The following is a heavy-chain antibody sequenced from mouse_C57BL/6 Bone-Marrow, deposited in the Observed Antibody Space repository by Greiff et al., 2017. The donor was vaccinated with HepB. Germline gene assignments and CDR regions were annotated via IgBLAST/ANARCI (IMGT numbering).Heavy chain of an antibody. CDR3: ASPTVVAHYYAMDY. V-gene: IGHV1-77*01. CDR2: IGPGSGST. D-gene: IGHD1-1*01. J-gene: IGHJ4*01. CDR1: GYTFTDYY. Sequence: QVQLQQSGAELVKPGASVKISCKASGYTFTDYYINWVKQRPGQGLEWIGKIGPGSGSTYYNEKFKGKATLTADKSSSTAYMQLSSLTSEDSAVYFCASPTVVAHYYAMDYWGQGTSVTVSS.